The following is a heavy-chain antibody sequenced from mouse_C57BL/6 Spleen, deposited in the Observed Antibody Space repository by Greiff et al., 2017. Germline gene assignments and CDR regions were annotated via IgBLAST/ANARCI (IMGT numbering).Heavy chain of an antibody. D-gene: IGHD1-1*01. CDR2: IYPRSGNT. Sequence: QVQLQQSGAELARPGASVKLSCKASGYTFTSYGISWVKQRTGQGLEWIGEIYPRSGNTYYNEKFKGKATLTADKSSSTAYMELRSLTSEDSAVYFCARSPPSTDYFDYWGQGTTLTVSS. J-gene: IGHJ2*01. V-gene: IGHV1-81*01. CDR1: GYTFTSYG. CDR3: ARSPPSTDYFDY.